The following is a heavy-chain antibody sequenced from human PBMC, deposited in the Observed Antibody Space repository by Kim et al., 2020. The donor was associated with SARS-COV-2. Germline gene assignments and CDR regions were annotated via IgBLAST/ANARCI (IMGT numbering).Heavy chain of an antibody. Sequence: QKFQGRVTITADASTSSAYMELSSLRSEDTAVYYCARDPSSIAAAGTYDPWGQGTLVTVSS. D-gene: IGHD6-13*01. CDR3: ARDPSSIAAAGTYDP. J-gene: IGHJ5*02. V-gene: IGHV1-69*01.